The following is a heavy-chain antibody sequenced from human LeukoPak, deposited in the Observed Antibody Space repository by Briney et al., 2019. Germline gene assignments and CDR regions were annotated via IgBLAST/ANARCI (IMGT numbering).Heavy chain of an antibody. J-gene: IGHJ4*02. CDR3: ARENGDYAFDY. CDR2: IFYNGNT. D-gene: IGHD4-17*01. V-gene: IGHV4-59*01. Sequence: SETLSLTCTVSGGSISNYYWSWLRQFPGKALEWVGYIFYNGNTNYSPSLKSRVTISLDTSKNQFSLRLSSVIVADTAVYYCARENGDYAFDYWGQGTLVTVSS. CDR1: GGSISNYY.